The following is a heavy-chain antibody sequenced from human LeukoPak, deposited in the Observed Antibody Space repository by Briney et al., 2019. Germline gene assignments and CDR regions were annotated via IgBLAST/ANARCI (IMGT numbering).Heavy chain of an antibody. CDR2: IYYSGST. CDR1: GGSISSGDYY. J-gene: IGHJ6*02. Sequence: SETLSLTCTVSGGSISSGDYYWSWIRQPPGKGLEWIGYIYYSGSTYYNPSLKSRVTISVDTSKNQFSLKLSSVTAADTAVYYCARGFYKTAARDGYNFLNWGSNCYYGMDVWGQGTTVTVSS. CDR3: ARGFYKTAARDGYNFLNWGSNCYYGMDV. D-gene: IGHD5-24*01. V-gene: IGHV4-30-4*01.